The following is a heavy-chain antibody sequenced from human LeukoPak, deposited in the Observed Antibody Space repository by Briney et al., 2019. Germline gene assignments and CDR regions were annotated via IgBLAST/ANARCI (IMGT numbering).Heavy chain of an antibody. D-gene: IGHD2-15*01. CDR1: GFTFSRYD. Sequence: GGSLRLSCAASGFTFSRYDMHWVRQAPGKGLEWVASVANDGSKEIYADSVKGRFTISRDNSRNTLYLQMNSLRGEDTADYYCARAAAVSGEFRDNWFDPWGQGTLVTVSS. CDR3: ARAAAVSGEFRDNWFDP. CDR2: VANDGSKE. J-gene: IGHJ5*02. V-gene: IGHV3-30-3*01.